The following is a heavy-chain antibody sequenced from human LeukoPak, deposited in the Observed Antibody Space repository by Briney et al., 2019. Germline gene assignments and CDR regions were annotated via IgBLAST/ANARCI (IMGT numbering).Heavy chain of an antibody. CDR3: ARDMESSSWRHYMDV. CDR2: INPSGGST. J-gene: IGHJ6*03. D-gene: IGHD6-13*01. Sequence: ASVKVSCKASGYTFTSYYIHWVRQAPGQGLEWMGIINPSGGSTSYAQKFQGRVTMTRDTSISTAYMELSRLRSDDTAVYYCARDMESSSWRHYMDVWGKGTTVTVSS. V-gene: IGHV1-46*01. CDR1: GYTFTSYY.